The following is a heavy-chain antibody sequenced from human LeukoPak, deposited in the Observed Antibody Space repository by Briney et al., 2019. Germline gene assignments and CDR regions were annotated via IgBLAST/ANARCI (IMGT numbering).Heavy chain of an antibody. D-gene: IGHD6-13*01. Sequence: GGSLRLSCAASGFTFSSYGMHWVRQAPGKGLEWVAVISYDGSNKYYTDSVKGRFTISRDNSKNTLYLQMNSLRAEDTAVYYCATVRGYSGSWYADYWGQGTLVTVSS. V-gene: IGHV3-30*03. J-gene: IGHJ4*02. CDR2: ISYDGSNK. CDR3: ATVRGYSGSWYADY. CDR1: GFTFSSYG.